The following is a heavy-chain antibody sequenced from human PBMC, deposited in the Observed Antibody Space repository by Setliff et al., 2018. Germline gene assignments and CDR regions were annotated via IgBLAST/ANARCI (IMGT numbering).Heavy chain of an antibody. CDR2: SADGANE. V-gene: IGHV3-30*01. J-gene: IGHJ3*01. Sequence: PGGSLRLSCVASGFSFSAYTVHWVRQAPGKGLEWISADGANEYYADSVKGRFTISRDKSRNPLYLQMTGLRTDVTALYYGATLYPWDPDAFDHWGQGTMVTVSS. CDR1: GFSFSAYT. CDR3: ATLYPWDPDAFDH. D-gene: IGHD3-16*01.